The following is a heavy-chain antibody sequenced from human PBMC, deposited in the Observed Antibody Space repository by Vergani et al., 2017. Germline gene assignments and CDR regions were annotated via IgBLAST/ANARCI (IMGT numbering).Heavy chain of an antibody. Sequence: QVQLVQSGAEVKKPGASVKVSCKASGDTFVYYGISWVRQAPGQGLEWMGWMNPISGNTGYAQNLQGRLTITRDTSVNTAYMELSSLTSEDMAVYYCVRARRTCTYDHCPRYYYDLWGQGTLVTVSS. CDR2: MNPISGNT. D-gene: IGHD2-8*01. V-gene: IGHV1-8*03. J-gene: IGHJ4*02. CDR1: GDTFVYYG. CDR3: VRARRTCTYDHCPRYYYDL.